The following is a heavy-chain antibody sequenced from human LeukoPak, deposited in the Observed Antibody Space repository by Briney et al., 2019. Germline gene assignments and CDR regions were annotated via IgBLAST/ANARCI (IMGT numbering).Heavy chain of an antibody. V-gene: IGHV3-7*01. CDR1: GFTFSSYW. J-gene: IGHJ4*02. Sequence: GGSLRLSCAASGFTFSSYWMTWVRQAPGKGLEWVANINQDGSEKYFVDSVKGRFTISRDNAKNSLYLQMNSLRAEDTAVYYCARGGFVVPAALYYFDYWGQGTLVTVSS. CDR2: INQDGSEK. D-gene: IGHD2-2*01. CDR3: ARGGFVVPAALYYFDY.